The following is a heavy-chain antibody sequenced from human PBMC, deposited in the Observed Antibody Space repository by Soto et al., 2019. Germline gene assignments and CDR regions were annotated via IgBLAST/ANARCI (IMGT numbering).Heavy chain of an antibody. CDR3: ARGASGRIVVVPAAKRDNWFDP. D-gene: IGHD2-2*01. Sequence: SSETLSLTCAVYGGSFSGYYWSWIRQPPGKGLEWIGEINHSGSTNYNPSLKSRVTISVDTSKNQFSLKLSSVTAADTAVYYCARGASGRIVVVPAAKRDNWFDPWGQGTLVTVSS. V-gene: IGHV4-34*01. CDR2: INHSGST. CDR1: GGSFSGYY. J-gene: IGHJ5*02.